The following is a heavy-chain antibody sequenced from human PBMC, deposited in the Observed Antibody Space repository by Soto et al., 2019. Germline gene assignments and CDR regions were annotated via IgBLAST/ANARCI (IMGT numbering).Heavy chain of an antibody. CDR2: VSIGGST. J-gene: IGHJ4*02. Sequence: GGSLRLSCAASGFTFGRYAMGWVRQGPGKGLEWVAVVSIGGSTHYADSVRGRFTISRDNSKNTLSLQMNSLTAEDTAVYFCAKRRGAGGHFDYWGQGALVTVSS. D-gene: IGHD2-15*01. CDR1: GFTFGRYA. CDR3: AKRRGAGGHFDY. V-gene: IGHV3-23*01.